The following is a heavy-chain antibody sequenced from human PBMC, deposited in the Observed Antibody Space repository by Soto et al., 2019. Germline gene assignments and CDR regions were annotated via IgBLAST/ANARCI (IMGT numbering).Heavy chain of an antibody. CDR1: GGSITRDYNA. CDR3: SREMGGTYLDH. J-gene: IGHJ4*02. V-gene: IGHV4-30-2*01. D-gene: IGHD1-26*01. CDR2: IYESGTD. Sequence: KRSQSLSLTSAVSGGSITRDYNAWGWIGQPAWKDLEWIEYIYESGTDYYNPTLQSRVSMSVDISKNQFSLKLTSVTAADTAVYLFSREMGGTYLDHWGQGALVTVSS.